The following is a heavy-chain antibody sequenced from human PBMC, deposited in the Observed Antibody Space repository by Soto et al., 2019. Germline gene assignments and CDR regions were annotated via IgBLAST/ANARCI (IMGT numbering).Heavy chain of an antibody. CDR2: IYYSGST. J-gene: IGHJ6*02. Sequence: QVQLQESGPGLVKPSETLSLTCTVSGGSISSYYWSWIRQPPGKGLEWIGYIYYSGSTNYNPSLKSRVTISVDTSKNQFSLKLSSVTDADTAVYYCARGNIVVVPATPPGYGMDVWGQGTTVTVSS. V-gene: IGHV4-59*01. D-gene: IGHD2-2*01. CDR1: GGSISSYY. CDR3: ARGNIVVVPATPPGYGMDV.